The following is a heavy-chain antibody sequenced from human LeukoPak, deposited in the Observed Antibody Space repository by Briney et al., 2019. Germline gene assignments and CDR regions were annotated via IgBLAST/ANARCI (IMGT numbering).Heavy chain of an antibody. V-gene: IGHV3-15*01. CDR3: TTRADDGVNGY. J-gene: IGHJ4*02. D-gene: IGHD1-1*01. CDR2: IKSKTDGGTT. Sequence: GGSLRLSCAASGFTFSNAWMNWVRQAPGKGLEWVGRIKSKTDGGTTDYAAPVRGRITISRDHSKNTLYLQMNSLKTEDTAVYYCTTRADDGVNGYWGQGTLVTVSS. CDR1: GFTFSNAW.